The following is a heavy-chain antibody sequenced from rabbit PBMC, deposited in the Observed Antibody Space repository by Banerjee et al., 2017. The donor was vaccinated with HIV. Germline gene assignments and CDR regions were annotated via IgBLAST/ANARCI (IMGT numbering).Heavy chain of an antibody. J-gene: IGHJ4*01. CDR2: IDPVFGST. D-gene: IGHD6-1*01. CDR1: GFDFSSYG. V-gene: IGHV1S47*01. Sequence: QEQLEESGGGLVQPGGSLKLSCKASGFDFSSYGVSWVRQAPGKGLEWIGYIDPVFGSTYYASWVNGRFTISSHNAQNTLYLQLNSLTAADTATYFCARDWADSNGYSYAYDLNLWGPGTLVTVS. CDR3: ARDWADSNGYSYAYDLNL.